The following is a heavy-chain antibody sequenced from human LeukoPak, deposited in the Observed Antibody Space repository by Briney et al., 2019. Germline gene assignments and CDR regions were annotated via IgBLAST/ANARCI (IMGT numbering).Heavy chain of an antibody. CDR2: IRPEGSDK. D-gene: IGHD5-12*01. CDR1: GFTLTNYW. CDR3: GTWGIVAALDR. V-gene: IGHV3-7*01. Sequence: GGSRRLACAAEGFTLTNYWMGWVRQAPGKGLEWVANIRPEGSDKYYVDSVKGRFTISRDNAQNSLYLQMNSLRAEDSSVYYCGTWGIVAALDRWGQGTLVTVSS. J-gene: IGHJ5*02.